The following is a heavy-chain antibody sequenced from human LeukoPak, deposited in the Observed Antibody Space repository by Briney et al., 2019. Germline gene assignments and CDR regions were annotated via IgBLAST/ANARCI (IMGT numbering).Heavy chain of an antibody. CDR1: GGSISSYY. CDR2: IYYSGST. V-gene: IGHV4-59*12. CDR3: ARDYDLGGSGSSFAP. J-gene: IGHJ5*02. D-gene: IGHD3-10*01. Sequence: SETLSLTCTVSGGSISSYYGSWIRQPPGKGLEWIGYIYYSGSTNYNPSLKGRVTISVDTSKNQVSLKLSSVTAADTAVYYRARDYDLGGSGSSFAPWGQGTLVTVSS.